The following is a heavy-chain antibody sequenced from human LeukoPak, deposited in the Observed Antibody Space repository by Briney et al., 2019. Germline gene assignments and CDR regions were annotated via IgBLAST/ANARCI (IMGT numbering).Heavy chain of an antibody. CDR2: MNPNSGNT. D-gene: IGHD6-13*01. V-gene: IGHV1-8*03. Sequence: ASVKVSCKASGYTFTSYDINWVRQATGQGLEWMGWMNPNSGNTGYAQKFQGRVTITRNTSVSTAYMELSSLRSEDTAVYYCARGATAAGRSGWFDPWGQGTLVTVSS. CDR1: GYTFTSYD. J-gene: IGHJ5*02. CDR3: ARGATAAGRSGWFDP.